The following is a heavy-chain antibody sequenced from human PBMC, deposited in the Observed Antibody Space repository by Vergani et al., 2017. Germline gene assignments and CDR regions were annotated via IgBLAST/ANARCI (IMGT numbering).Heavy chain of an antibody. Sequence: VQMVESGGGLVKPGGSLRLSCQVSGFDFSQAWMNWVRQSPGKGLEWVALISNDGRHTYYADSVRGRFSISRDNSKNTLYLQMNSLRTEDTANYYCRGEMDVWGKGTTVTVSS. V-gene: IGHV3-30*03. CDR3: RGEMDV. J-gene: IGHJ6*04. CDR2: ISNDGRHT. CDR1: GFDFSQAW.